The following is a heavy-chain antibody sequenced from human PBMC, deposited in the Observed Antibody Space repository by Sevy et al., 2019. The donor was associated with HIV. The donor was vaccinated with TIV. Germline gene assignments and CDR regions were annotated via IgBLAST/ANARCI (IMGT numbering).Heavy chain of an antibody. CDR3: ARGVAAAGLGYYYYMDV. CDR1: GGSISSYY. J-gene: IGHJ6*03. Sequence: SETLSLTCTVSGGSISSYYWSWIRQPPGKGLEWIGYIYYSGSTNYNPSLKSRVTISVDTSKNQFSLKLSSVTAADTAVYYCARGVAAAGLGYYYYMDVWGKGTTVTVSS. D-gene: IGHD6-13*01. V-gene: IGHV4-59*01. CDR2: IYYSGST.